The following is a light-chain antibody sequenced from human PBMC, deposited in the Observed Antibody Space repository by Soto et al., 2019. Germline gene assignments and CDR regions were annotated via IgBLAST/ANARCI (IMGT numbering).Light chain of an antibody. V-gene: IGKV3-20*01. CDR2: GAS. CDR3: QQYGRSPRT. J-gene: IGKJ1*01. Sequence: EIVLTQSPGTLSLSPGERATLSFRASQSVSSSYLAWYQQKPGQAPRLLIYGASSRATGIPDRFSGSGSGTDFTLTIIRLESEDFAVYYCQQYGRSPRTFGQGTKVEIK. CDR1: QSVSSSY.